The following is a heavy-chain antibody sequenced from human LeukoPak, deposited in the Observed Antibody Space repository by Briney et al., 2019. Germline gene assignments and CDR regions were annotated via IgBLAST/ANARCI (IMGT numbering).Heavy chain of an antibody. V-gene: IGHV3-21*01. Sequence: GGSLRLSCAASGFTFNKYNMNWVRQAPGKALEWVSSISSSSSYIYYADSVKGRFTISRDNAKNSLYLQMNSLGAEDTAVYYCATMPPSGAHNSLDHWGQGTLVTVSS. D-gene: IGHD2-2*01. CDR2: ISSSSSYI. CDR3: ATMPPSGAHNSLDH. CDR1: GFTFNKYN. J-gene: IGHJ4*02.